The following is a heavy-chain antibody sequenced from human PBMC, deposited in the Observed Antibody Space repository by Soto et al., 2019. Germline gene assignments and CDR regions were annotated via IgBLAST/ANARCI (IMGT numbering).Heavy chain of an antibody. Sequence: SETLSLTCTVSSCSTSSGGYYCSWIRQHPGKGLEWIGYIYYSGSTYYNPSLKSRVTISVDTSKNQFSLKLSSVTAADTAVYYCARDWAAAGPFDSWGQGTLVT. CDR1: SCSTSSGGYY. V-gene: IGHV4-31*03. CDR3: ARDWAAAGPFDS. CDR2: IYYSGST. J-gene: IGHJ4*02. D-gene: IGHD6-13*01.